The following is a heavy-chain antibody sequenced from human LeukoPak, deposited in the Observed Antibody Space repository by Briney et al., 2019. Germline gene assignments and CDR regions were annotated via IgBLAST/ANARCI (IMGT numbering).Heavy chain of an antibody. V-gene: IGHV3-23*01. J-gene: IGHJ4*01. D-gene: IGHD4-23*01. CDR3: AKSTGRFYGGFDY. CDR2: ISGSGQST. Sequence: GGSLRLSCEASGFTFSSYAMIWVRQAPGKGLEWVSTISGSGQSTYYADSVKGRFTISRDNSKNTLYLQMNSLRAEDTAVYYCAKSTGRFYGGFDYWGQGTLVTVSS. CDR1: GFTFSSYA.